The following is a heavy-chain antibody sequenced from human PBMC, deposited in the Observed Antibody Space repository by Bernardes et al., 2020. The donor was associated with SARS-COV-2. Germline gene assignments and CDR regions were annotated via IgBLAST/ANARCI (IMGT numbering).Heavy chain of an antibody. Sequence: GGSLRLSCAASGFTFNSYWIHWVRQAPGKGLVWVSRISSDGSSTSYADSVKGRFAISRDNAKNTLYLQMSSLRAEDTAVYYCARGGYEYYYYYGMDVWGQGTTVTVSS. CDR2: ISSDGSST. CDR1: GFTFNSYW. D-gene: IGHD5-12*01. J-gene: IGHJ6*02. CDR3: ARGGYEYYYYYGMDV. V-gene: IGHV3-74*01.